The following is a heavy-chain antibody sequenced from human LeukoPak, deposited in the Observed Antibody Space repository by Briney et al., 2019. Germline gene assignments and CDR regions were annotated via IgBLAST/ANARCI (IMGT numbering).Heavy chain of an antibody. J-gene: IGHJ5*02. D-gene: IGHD3-3*01. CDR2: INPSGGST. CDR1: GYTFTSYY. V-gene: IGHV1-46*01. Sequence: ASVNVSCKASGYTFTSYYMHWVRQAPAQGREGMGIINPSGGSTSYAQQFQGRVTMTRDKSKRPVYMEVRSLSSDDPAVSYCARASYTYYDFWGSNAEWFAPCGQGTLFTVSS. CDR3: ARASYTYYDFWGSNAEWFAP.